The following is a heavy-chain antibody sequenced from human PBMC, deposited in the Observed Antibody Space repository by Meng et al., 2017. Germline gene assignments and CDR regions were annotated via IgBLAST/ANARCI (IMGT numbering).Heavy chain of an antibody. CDR1: EFTFSSYA. D-gene: IGHD1-7*01. CDR2: ISASGGTT. Sequence: GESLKISCAASEFTFSSYAMSWVRQAPGKGLEWVSGISASGGTTNYADSVKGRFTVSRDNSQNTVYLQMKSLRAEDTAVFYCAKETDWTYRPYCYYYGLDVWGQGTTVTVSS. V-gene: IGHV3-23*01. CDR3: AKETDWTYRPYCYYYGLDV. J-gene: IGHJ6*02.